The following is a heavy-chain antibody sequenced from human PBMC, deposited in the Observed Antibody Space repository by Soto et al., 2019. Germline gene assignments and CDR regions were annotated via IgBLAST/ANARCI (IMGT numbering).Heavy chain of an antibody. CDR1: GFTFSSYA. CDR3: AYCTNGEWCQENH. CDR2: ISGRGRST. V-gene: IGHV3-23*01. J-gene: IGHJ5*02. Sequence: TVGSLRLSCAGSGFTFSSYAMSWVRQTPGKGLEWVSTISGRGRSTYYADSVKGRFTISRDNSRNTLYLQMNSLRAEDTAVYYCAYCTNGEWCQENHWGQGALVTVS. D-gene: IGHD2-8*01.